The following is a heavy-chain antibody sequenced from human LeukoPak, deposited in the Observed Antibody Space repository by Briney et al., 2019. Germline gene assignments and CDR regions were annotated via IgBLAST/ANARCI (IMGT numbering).Heavy chain of an antibody. Sequence: GASLQISCKGSGSIFTSYWISWVRQLPGKGLEWMGRIDPSDSYTNYSPSFQGHVTISADNSINTAYVQWSSLKTSDTAMYYCAYHDENFDDWGQGTLVTVSS. CDR1: GSIFTSYW. V-gene: IGHV5-10-1*01. CDR3: AYHDENFDD. D-gene: IGHD1-14*01. CDR2: IDPSDSYT. J-gene: IGHJ4*02.